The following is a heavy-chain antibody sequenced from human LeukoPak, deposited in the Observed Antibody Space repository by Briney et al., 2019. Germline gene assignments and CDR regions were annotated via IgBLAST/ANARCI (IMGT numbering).Heavy chain of an antibody. Sequence: SETLSLTCTVSGGSISGYYWGWIRQPPGKGLEWIGYIYSSGSTNYNPSLKSRVTISVDTPKNQFSLKLSSVTAADTAVYYCARDQSGSYAIDSWGQGTLVTVSS. CDR3: ARDQSGSYAIDS. CDR1: GGSISGYY. D-gene: IGHD1-26*01. V-gene: IGHV4-59*01. J-gene: IGHJ4*02. CDR2: IYSSGST.